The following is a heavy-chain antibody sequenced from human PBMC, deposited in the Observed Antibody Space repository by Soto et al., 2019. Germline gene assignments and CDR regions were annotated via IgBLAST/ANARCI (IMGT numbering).Heavy chain of an antibody. V-gene: IGHV3-30*18. CDR2: ISNDGSKK. Sequence: QVQLVDSGGGVVQPGRSLRLSCAASGFIFSNYGMHWVRQAPGKGLEWVALISNDGSKKYYADSVKGRFIISRDNSKNTLYLEMESLGAEGTAVYYCAKVSLRPDYVDYSGQGTLVIVSS. CDR1: GFIFSNYG. J-gene: IGHJ4*02. CDR3: AKVSLRPDYVDY. D-gene: IGHD5-12*01.